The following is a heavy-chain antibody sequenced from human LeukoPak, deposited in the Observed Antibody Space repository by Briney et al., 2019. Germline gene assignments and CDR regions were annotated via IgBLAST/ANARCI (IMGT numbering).Heavy chain of an antibody. D-gene: IGHD3-10*01. J-gene: IGHJ4*01. V-gene: IGHV3-23*01. CDR3: AKYTSGTSYRGLDQ. CDR1: GLTVSSYA. CDR2: IIGSAANT. Sequence: GGSLRLSCGASGLTVSSYAMSWVRQAPGKGLEWVSTIIGSAANTYYADSVKGRFTISRDGSKNTVYLQMNSLRAEDTAVYSCAKYTSGTSYRGLDQWGHGTLVTVSS.